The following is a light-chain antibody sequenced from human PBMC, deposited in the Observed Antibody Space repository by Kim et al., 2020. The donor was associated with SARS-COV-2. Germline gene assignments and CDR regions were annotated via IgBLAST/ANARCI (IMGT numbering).Light chain of an antibody. CDR2: EVN. CDR1: SSDVGSYNF. J-gene: IGLJ2*01. Sequence: QSALTQPASVSGSPGQSIAISCTGTSSDVGSYNFVSWYQQHPGKAPKLMIYEVNKRPSGVSDRFSGSKSGNTASLTISGLQAEDEADYYCSSYAGSSTLVIFGGGTQLTVL. V-gene: IGLV2-23*02. CDR3: SSYAGSSTLVI.